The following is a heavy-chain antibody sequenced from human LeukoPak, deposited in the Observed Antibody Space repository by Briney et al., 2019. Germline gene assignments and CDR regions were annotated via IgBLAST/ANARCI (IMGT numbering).Heavy chain of an antibody. J-gene: IGHJ4*02. CDR3: ARMGLWFGELYSFDY. D-gene: IGHD3-10*01. Sequence: PSETLSLTCAVYGGSLSGYYWSWIRQPPGKGLEWIGEINHSGSTNYNPSLKSRVTISVDTSKNQFFLKLSSVTAADTAVYYCARMGLWFGELYSFDYWGQGTLVTVSS. V-gene: IGHV4-34*01. CDR2: INHSGST. CDR1: GGSLSGYY.